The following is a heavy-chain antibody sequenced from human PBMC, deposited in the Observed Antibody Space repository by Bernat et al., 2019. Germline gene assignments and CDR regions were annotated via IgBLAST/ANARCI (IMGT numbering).Heavy chain of an antibody. D-gene: IGHD6-19*01. CDR2: INHSGST. CDR1: GGSFSGYY. CDR3: AREGIAVAGSFDY. Sequence: QVQLQQWGAGLLKPSETLSLTFAVYGGSFSGYYWSWIRHPPGKGLEWIGEINHSGSTNYNPSLKSRVTISVDTSKNQFSLKLSSVTAADTAVYYCAREGIAVAGSFDYWGQGTLVTVSS. V-gene: IGHV4-34*01. J-gene: IGHJ4*02.